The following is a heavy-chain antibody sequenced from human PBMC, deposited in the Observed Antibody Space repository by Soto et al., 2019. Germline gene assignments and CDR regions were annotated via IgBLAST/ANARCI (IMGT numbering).Heavy chain of an antibody. D-gene: IGHD2-15*01. CDR3: AAELYSGGTCCSFDI. CDR2: IVVGSGST. V-gene: IGHV1-58*01. CDR1: GFAFGNSA. J-gene: IGHJ3*02. Sequence: SVKVSCKTSGFAFGNSAVQWVRQARGQRLEWMGWIVVGSGSTNYERRFQKRVTITRDMSTSTVHMELSCLSSEDTAVYYCAAELYSGGTCCSFDIWGQGTMVTVSS.